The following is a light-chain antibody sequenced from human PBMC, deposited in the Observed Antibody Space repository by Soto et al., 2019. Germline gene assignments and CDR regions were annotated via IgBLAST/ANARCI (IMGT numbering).Light chain of an antibody. CDR2: GAS. CDR3: QQYGSSATWT. Sequence: EFVFTQSPGTLSLSPGERATLSCRASQSVSSRYLAWYQQKLGQAPRLLIYGASSRATGIPDRFSGSGSGTDFTLTISRLEPEDFAVYYCQQYGSSATWTFGQGTKVDIK. J-gene: IGKJ1*01. CDR1: QSVSSRY. V-gene: IGKV3-20*01.